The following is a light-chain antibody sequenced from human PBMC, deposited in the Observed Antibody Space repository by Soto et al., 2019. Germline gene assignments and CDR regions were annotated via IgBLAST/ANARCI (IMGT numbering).Light chain of an antibody. CDR3: QHYNSYSEA. CDR1: QTISSW. CDR2: KAS. J-gene: IGKJ1*01. Sequence: DIQMTQSPSTLSGSVGYRVTITFRASQTISSWLAWYQQTKGKAPKILIYKASTLKSGVPSRFRGIRSRTEFTLPLSRLQPDDVETDYCQHYNSYSEAFGQGTKV. V-gene: IGKV1-5*03.